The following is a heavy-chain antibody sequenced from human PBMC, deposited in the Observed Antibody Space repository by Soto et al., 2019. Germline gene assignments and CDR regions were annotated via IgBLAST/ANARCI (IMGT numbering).Heavy chain of an antibody. V-gene: IGHV3-30*18. Sequence: QVQLVESGGGVVQPGRSLRLSCAASGFTFSSFGIHWVRQAPGKGLEWVAVISYDGIDKNYADSVKGRFTISRENSKNIVYMQMNSLRAEDTAVYYWANDLREMATIRPDYWGQGILVTVSS. D-gene: IGHD5-12*01. CDR2: ISYDGIDK. CDR1: GFTFSSFG. CDR3: ANDLREMATIRPDY. J-gene: IGHJ4*02.